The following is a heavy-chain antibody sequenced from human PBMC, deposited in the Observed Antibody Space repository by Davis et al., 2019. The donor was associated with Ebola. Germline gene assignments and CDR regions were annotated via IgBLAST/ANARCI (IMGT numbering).Heavy chain of an antibody. Sequence: GESLKISCVGSGFTFSAYTMNWVRQAPGQGLEWVACIGSSTDYIHYADSVKGRFTISRDNANNSLYLQMNSLRAEDTAVYYCAKIGGSSGWQDYWGQGTLVTVSS. V-gene: IGHV3-21*01. CDR1: GFTFSAYT. CDR3: AKIGGSSGWQDY. J-gene: IGHJ4*02. D-gene: IGHD6-19*01. CDR2: IGSSTDYI.